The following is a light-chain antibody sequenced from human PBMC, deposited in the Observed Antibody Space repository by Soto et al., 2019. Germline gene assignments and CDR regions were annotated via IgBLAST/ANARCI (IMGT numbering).Light chain of an antibody. J-gene: IGKJ2*01. CDR2: GAS. V-gene: IGKV3-20*01. CDR3: QQYDSSLYT. Sequence: EIVLTQSPGTLSLSPGERATLSCRASQSVSSTYLAWYQQKPGQAPRLLIYGASSRATGIPDRFSGSGSGTDFALTISRLEPEDFAVYFCQQYDSSLYTFGQGNKLEIK. CDR1: QSVSSTY.